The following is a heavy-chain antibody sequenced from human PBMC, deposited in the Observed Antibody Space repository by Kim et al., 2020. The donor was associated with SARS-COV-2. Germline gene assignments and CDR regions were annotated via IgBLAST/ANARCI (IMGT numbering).Heavy chain of an antibody. Sequence: GGSLRLSCAASGFTFSSYAMSWVRQAPGKGLEWVSAISGSGGSTYYADSVKGRFTISRDNSKNTLYLQMNSLRAEDTAVYYCAKSITMIVVGGEMGYWGQGTLVTVSS. D-gene: IGHD3-22*01. CDR1: GFTFSSYA. CDR3: AKSITMIVVGGEMGY. CDR2: ISGSGGST. V-gene: IGHV3-23*01. J-gene: IGHJ4*02.